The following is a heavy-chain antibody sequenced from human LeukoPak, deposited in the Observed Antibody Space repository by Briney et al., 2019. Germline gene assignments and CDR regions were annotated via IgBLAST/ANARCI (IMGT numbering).Heavy chain of an antibody. J-gene: IGHJ6*03. CDR2: INPNSGGT. D-gene: IGHD4-23*01. CDR3: ARGPNADRGKSYYYYMDV. Sequence: EASVKVSCKASGFTFNGYFVNWVRQAPGQGLEWMGWINPNSGGTNFAQKFQGRVTMTRDTSISTAYMELSRLRSDDTAVYYCARGPNADRGKSYYYYMDVWAKGPRSPSP. CDR1: GFTFNGYF. V-gene: IGHV1-2*02.